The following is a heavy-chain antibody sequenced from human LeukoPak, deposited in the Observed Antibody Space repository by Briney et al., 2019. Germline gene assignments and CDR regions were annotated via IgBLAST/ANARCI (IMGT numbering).Heavy chain of an antibody. V-gene: IGHV3-30*18. Sequence: GKSLRPSCRASRFSFRDYDMHWVRQAPGKGLEWVAVISSDGSRKHYGDSVKGRFIISRDNSESTLFLQMNSLRTDDTSVYFCAKYAYNWNAPDGFDMWGQGTMVIVSS. J-gene: IGHJ3*02. CDR3: AKYAYNWNAPDGFDM. CDR2: ISSDGSRK. D-gene: IGHD1-1*01. CDR1: RFSFRDYD.